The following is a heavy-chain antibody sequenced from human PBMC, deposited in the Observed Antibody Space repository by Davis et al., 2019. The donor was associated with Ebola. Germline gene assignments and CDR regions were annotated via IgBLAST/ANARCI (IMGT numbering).Heavy chain of an antibody. D-gene: IGHD3-22*01. CDR3: ARQGGYYYDSSGYYFDPKFDY. CDR2: INHSGST. V-gene: IGHV4-34*01. Sequence: SETLSLTCAVYGGSFSGYYWSWIRQPPGKGLEWIGEINHSGSTNYNPSLKSRVTISVDTSKNQFSLKPSSVTAADTAVYYCARQGGYYYDSSGYYFDPKFDYWGQGTLVTVSS. J-gene: IGHJ4*02. CDR1: GGSFSGYY.